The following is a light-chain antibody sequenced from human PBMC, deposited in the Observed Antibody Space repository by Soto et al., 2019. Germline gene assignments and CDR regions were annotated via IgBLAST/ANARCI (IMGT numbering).Light chain of an antibody. J-gene: IGKJ5*01. V-gene: IGKV3-20*01. Sequence: EIGLTQSPGTLYLSPGERATLSCRTGQIVTNGYLAWYQQKPGQAPRLLIYGASTRATGIPGRFSGSGSGTDFTLTISRLEPEDCAVYFCQQYGDSPVTFGQGTRLDIQ. CDR2: GAS. CDR3: QQYGDSPVT. CDR1: QIVTNGY.